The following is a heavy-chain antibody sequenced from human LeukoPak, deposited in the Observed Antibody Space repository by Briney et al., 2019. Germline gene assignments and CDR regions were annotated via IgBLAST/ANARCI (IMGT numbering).Heavy chain of an antibody. V-gene: IGHV3-21*01. CDR1: GFILSAYN. Sequence: PGGSLRLSCAASGFILSAYNMVWVRQAPGKGLGGGARISGSSFNYINYEDSVKARFTVSTDNATNSLYLQMNSLRVEDTVVYYCARGDDYLPFDHWGQGNLVTVSS. D-gene: IGHD2/OR15-2a*01. CDR2: ISGSSFNYI. CDR3: ARGDDYLPFDH. J-gene: IGHJ5*02.